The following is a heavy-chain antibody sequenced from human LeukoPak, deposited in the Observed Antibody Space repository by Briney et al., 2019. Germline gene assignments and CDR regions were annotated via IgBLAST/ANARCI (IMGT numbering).Heavy chain of an antibody. D-gene: IGHD3/OR15-3a*01. CDR1: GGSISSSSYY. V-gene: IGHV4-39*01. J-gene: IGHJ4*02. CDR2: IYYSGNT. Sequence: SETLSLTCTVSGGSISSSSYYWGWIRQPPGKGLEWIGSIYYSGNTYYNASLKSQVSISIDTSKNQFSLKLTSVTAADTAVYYCARQTGSGLFILPGGQGTLVTASS. CDR3: ARQTGSGLFILP.